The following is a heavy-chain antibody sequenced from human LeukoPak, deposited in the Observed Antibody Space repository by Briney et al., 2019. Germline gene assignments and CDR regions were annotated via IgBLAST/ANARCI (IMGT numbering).Heavy chain of an antibody. Sequence: GGSLRLSCAASGFTFSSYGMHWVRQAPGKGLEWVAVIWYDGSNKYYADSVKGRFTISRDNSKNTLYLQMNSLRAEDTAVYYCARDIAGYCSGGSCQGPFDFDYWGQGTLVTVSS. CDR3: ARDIAGYCSGGSCQGPFDFDY. J-gene: IGHJ4*02. D-gene: IGHD2-15*01. V-gene: IGHV3-33*01. CDR2: IWYDGSNK. CDR1: GFTFSSYG.